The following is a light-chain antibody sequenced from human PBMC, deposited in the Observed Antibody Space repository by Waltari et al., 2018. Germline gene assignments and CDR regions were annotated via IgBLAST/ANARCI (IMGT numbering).Light chain of an antibody. Sequence: DFQLTQSPSSLSASVGDRVTIACRASQHIGNYLTWYQQKVGKAPKLLLYGASTLQNGVPSRFSGGGSGTDFTLTISRLQPDDFATYFCQQSYSSPRVTFGQGTRLEIK. CDR1: QHIGNY. V-gene: IGKV1-39*01. J-gene: IGKJ5*01. CDR3: QQSYSSPRVT. CDR2: GAS.